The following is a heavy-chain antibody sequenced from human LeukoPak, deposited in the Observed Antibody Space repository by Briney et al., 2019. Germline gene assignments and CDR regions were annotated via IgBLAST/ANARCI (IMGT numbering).Heavy chain of an antibody. D-gene: IGHD4-11*01. CDR2: ITQDGSSM. CDR1: GIIFRNYW. J-gene: IGHJ4*02. Sequence: GGSLRLSCTTSGIIFRNYWIHWVRQAPGKGLVWVSHITQDGSSMFYADSVKGRFTTSRDNAKNTVFLQMNSLTAEDTGVYYCATDDYRGLGYWGQGILVTVSS. CDR3: ATDDYRGLGY. V-gene: IGHV3-74*01.